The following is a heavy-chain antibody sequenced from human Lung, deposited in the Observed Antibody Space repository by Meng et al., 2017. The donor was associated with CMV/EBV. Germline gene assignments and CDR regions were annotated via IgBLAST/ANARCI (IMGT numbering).Heavy chain of an antibody. Sequence: SCAASGLTFSSFEMNWVRQSPGRGLEWLAYINPSGSVMEYADSVQGRFTISRDNAKNSVYVQMNNLRVEDTAVYYCATYNRYGYNAHFFDYWGQGTXVT. CDR2: INPSGSVM. CDR1: GLTFSSFE. D-gene: IGHD5-12*01. V-gene: IGHV3-48*03. J-gene: IGHJ4*02. CDR3: ATYNRYGYNAHFFDY.